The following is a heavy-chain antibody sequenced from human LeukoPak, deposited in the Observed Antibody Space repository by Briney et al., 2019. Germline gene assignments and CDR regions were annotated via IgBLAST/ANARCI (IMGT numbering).Heavy chain of an antibody. J-gene: IGHJ4*02. Sequence: PGGSLRLSCAASGFTFSNYWRNWVRQAPEKGLEWVANIKQDGSEEYYVDSVKGRFTISRDNAKNSLYLQMNSLRAEDTAVYYCAGGVRGVPALADYWGQGSLVTVSS. CDR1: GFTFSNYW. D-gene: IGHD2-2*01. CDR2: IKQDGSEE. V-gene: IGHV3-7*01. CDR3: AGGVRGVPALADY.